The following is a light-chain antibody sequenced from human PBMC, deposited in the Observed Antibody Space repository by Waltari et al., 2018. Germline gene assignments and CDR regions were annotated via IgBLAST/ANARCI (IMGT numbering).Light chain of an antibody. CDR2: DVT. Sequence: QSALTQPASVSGSPGQSITISCIGTSSAIGDYDYVSWYQQHPGKAPKVMIYDVTKRPSGVSNRFSGSKSGNTASLTISGLQAEDEADYYCSSFTSSSTVVFGGGTKLTVL. V-gene: IGLV2-14*03. J-gene: IGLJ3*02. CDR1: SSAIGDYDY. CDR3: SSFTSSSTVV.